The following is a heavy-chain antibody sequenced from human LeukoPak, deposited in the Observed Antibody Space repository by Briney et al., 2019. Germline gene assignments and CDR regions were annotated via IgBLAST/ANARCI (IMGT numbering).Heavy chain of an antibody. D-gene: IGHD5-24*01. CDR3: ARVPEMATNSYYFDY. J-gene: IGHJ4*02. CDR1: GDSISSYY. Sequence: SETLSLTCTVSGDSISSYYWSWIRQPPGKRLEWIGYIYYSGSTNYNPSLKSRVTISVDTSKNQFSLKLSAVTAADTAVYYCARVPEMATNSYYFDYWGQGTLVTVSS. V-gene: IGHV4-59*01. CDR2: IYYSGST.